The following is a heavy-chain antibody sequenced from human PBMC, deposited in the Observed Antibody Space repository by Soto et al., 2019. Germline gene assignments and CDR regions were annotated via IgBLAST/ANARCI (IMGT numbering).Heavy chain of an antibody. Sequence: PGGSLRLSCAASGFTFSSYWMHWVRQAPGKGLVWVSRINSDGSSTSYADSVKGRFTISRDNAKNTLYLQMNSLRAEDTAVYYCAREYYDFWSGYYHYYFDYWGQGTLVTVSS. CDR2: INSDGSST. CDR3: AREYYDFWSGYYHYYFDY. J-gene: IGHJ4*02. CDR1: GFTFSSYW. V-gene: IGHV3-74*01. D-gene: IGHD3-3*01.